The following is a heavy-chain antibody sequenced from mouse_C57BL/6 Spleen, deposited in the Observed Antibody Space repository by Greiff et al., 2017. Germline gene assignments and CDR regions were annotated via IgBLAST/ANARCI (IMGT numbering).Heavy chain of an antibody. Sequence: QVQLQQSGTELVKPGASVKLSCKASGYAFSSYWMNWVKQRPGKGLEWIGQIYPGDGDTNYNGKFKGKATLTADESSSTAYMQLSSLTSEDSAVYFCARWGYSPFDYWGQGTTLTVSS. CDR3: ARWGYSPFDY. D-gene: IGHD2-14*01. V-gene: IGHV1-80*01. CDR1: GYAFSSYW. J-gene: IGHJ2*01. CDR2: IYPGDGDT.